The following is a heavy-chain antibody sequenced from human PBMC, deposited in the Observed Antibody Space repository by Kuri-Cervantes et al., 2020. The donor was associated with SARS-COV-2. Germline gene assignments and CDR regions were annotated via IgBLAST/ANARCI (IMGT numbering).Heavy chain of an antibody. CDR3: ARRGGYLPPDAFDI. J-gene: IGHJ3*02. D-gene: IGHD3-16*02. CDR2: ISSSSSTI. CDR1: GFTFSSYS. V-gene: IGHV3-48*01. Sequence: LSLTCAASGFTFSSYSMNWVRQAPGKGLEWVSYISSSSSTIYYADSVKGRFTISRDNAKNSLYVQMNSLRAEDTAVYYCARRGGYLPPDAFDIWGQGTVVTVSS.